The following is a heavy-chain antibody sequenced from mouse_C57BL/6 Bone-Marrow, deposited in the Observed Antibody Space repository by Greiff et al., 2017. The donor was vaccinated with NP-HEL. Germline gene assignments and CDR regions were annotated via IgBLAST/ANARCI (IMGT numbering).Heavy chain of an antibody. CDR1: GYTFTSYW. Sequence: VQLQQPGAELVKPGASVKLSCKASGYTFTSYWMHWVKQRPGQGLEWIGMIHPNSGSTNYNEKFKSKATLTVDKASSTAYMQLSSLTSEDSAVYYCARYYYDSFDYWGQGTTLTVSS. CDR2: IHPNSGST. J-gene: IGHJ2*01. V-gene: IGHV1-64*01. D-gene: IGHD2-4*01. CDR3: ARYYYDSFDY.